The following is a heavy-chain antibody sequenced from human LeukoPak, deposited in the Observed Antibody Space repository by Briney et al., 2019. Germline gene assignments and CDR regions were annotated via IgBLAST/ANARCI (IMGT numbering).Heavy chain of an antibody. V-gene: IGHV1-2*06. CDR1: GYTFTYRY. J-gene: IGHJ4*02. CDR2: IDPGSGAT. D-gene: IGHD5-12*01. CDR3: ARDRNLYSGSFAS. Sequence: ASVKVSCKASGYTFTYRYLHWVRQAPGQGLEWMGRIDPGSGATHFVPKFQGRVTMTRDTSISTAYMELVRLTSDDTAVYYCARDRNLYSGSFASWGQGTLVTVSS.